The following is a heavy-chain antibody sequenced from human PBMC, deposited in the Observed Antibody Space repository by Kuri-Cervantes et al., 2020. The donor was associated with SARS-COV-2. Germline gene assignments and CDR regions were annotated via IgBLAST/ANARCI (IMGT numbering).Heavy chain of an antibody. CDR1: GFTFSSYG. D-gene: IGHD3-3*01. CDR3: ARTPDFWSGKHYYYMGV. J-gene: IGHJ6*03. CDR2: IRYDGSNK. Sequence: GGSLRLSCAASGFTFSSYGMHWVRQAPGKGLEWVAFIRYDGSNKYYADSVKGRFTISRDNSKNTLYLQMNSLRAEDTAVYYCARTPDFWSGKHYYYMGVWGKGTTVTVSS. V-gene: IGHV3-30*02.